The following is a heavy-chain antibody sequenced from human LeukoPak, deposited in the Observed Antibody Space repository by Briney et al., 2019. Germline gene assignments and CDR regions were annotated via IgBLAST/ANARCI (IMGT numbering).Heavy chain of an antibody. CDR3: ARGIRAQAAGGLSFQYYFDY. CDR1: GGSISSYY. D-gene: IGHD3-16*02. CDR2: IYYSGST. J-gene: IGHJ4*02. Sequence: PSETLSLTCTASGGSISSYYWSWIRQPPGKGLEWIGYIYYSGSTNYNPSLKSRVTISVDTSKNQFSLKLSSVTAAGTAVYYCARGIRAQAAGGLSFQYYFDYWGQGTLVTVSS. V-gene: IGHV4-59*01.